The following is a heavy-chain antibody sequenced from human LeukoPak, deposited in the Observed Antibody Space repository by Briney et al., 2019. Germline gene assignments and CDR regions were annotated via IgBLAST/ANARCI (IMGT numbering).Heavy chain of an antibody. D-gene: IGHD2-15*01. Sequence: GASVKVSCKASGYTFTSYDINWVRQATGQGLEWMGWMNPNSGNTGYAQKFQGRVTMTRNASIGTAYMELSSLRSEDTAVYYCARGRRDIVVVVAATPPYYFDYWGQGTLVTVSS. J-gene: IGHJ4*02. V-gene: IGHV1-8*01. CDR2: MNPNSGNT. CDR1: GYTFTSYD. CDR3: ARGRRDIVVVVAATPPYYFDY.